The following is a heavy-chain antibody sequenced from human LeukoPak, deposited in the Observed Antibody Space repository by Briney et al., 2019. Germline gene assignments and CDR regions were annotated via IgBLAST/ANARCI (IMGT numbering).Heavy chain of an antibody. CDR3: ARTAPTLAYDY. CDR1: GYSSTSYW. CDR2: IYPGDSDT. D-gene: IGHD3-16*01. V-gene: IGHV5-51*01. J-gene: IGHJ4*02. Sequence: GESLKISCKGSGYSSTSYWIGWVRQMPGKGLEGMGIIYPGDSDTRYSPSFQGQVTISADKSISTAYLQWSSLKASDTAMYYCARTAPTLAYDYWGQGTLVTVSS.